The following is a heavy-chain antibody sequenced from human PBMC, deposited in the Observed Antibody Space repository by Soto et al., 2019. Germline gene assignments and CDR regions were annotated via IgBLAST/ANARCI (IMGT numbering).Heavy chain of an antibody. CDR1: GYTFTSYG. CDR3: ARFGYDFWSGYPHGAFDI. V-gene: IGHV1-18*01. Sequence: QVPLVQSGAEVKKPGASVKVSCKASGYTFTSYGISWVRQAPGQGLEWMGWISAYNGNTNYAQKLQGRVTMTTDTSTSTAYMELRSLRSDDTAVYYCARFGYDFWSGYPHGAFDIWGQGTMVTVSS. J-gene: IGHJ3*02. D-gene: IGHD3-3*01. CDR2: ISAYNGNT.